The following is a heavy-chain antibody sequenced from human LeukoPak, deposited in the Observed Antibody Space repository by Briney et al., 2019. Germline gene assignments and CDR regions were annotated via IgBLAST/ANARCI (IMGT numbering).Heavy chain of an antibody. V-gene: IGHV3-21*01. Sequence: PGGSLRLSCAASGFTFSSYSMNWVRQAPGKGLEWVSSISSSSSYIYYADSVKGRFTISRDNAKNSLYLQMNSLRAEDTAVYYCARDQALSYSGSYYYYMDVWGKGTTVTVSS. CDR2: ISSSSSYI. D-gene: IGHD1-26*01. J-gene: IGHJ6*03. CDR3: ARDQALSYSGSYYYYMDV. CDR1: GFTFSSYS.